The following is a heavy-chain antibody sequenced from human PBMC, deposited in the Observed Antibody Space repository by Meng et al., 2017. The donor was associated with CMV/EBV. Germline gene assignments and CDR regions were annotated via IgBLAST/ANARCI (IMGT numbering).Heavy chain of an antibody. Sequence: ASVKVSCKASGYTFTGYYMHWVRQAPGQGLEWMGWINPNSGDTNYAQKFQGRVTMTRDTSISTAYMELSRLRSDDTAVYYCARIGYYTIFGNYYGMDVWGQGTTVTVSS. V-gene: IGHV1-2*02. CDR2: INPNSGDT. CDR3: ARIGYYTIFGNYYGMDV. D-gene: IGHD3-3*01. CDR1: GYTFTGYY. J-gene: IGHJ6*02.